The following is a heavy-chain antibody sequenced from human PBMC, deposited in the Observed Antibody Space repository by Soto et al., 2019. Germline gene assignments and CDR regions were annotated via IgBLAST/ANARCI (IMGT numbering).Heavy chain of an antibody. D-gene: IGHD1-1*01. J-gene: IGHJ6*02. CDR1: GFTFSNYA. CDR2: ISYDGSQE. Sequence: PGGSLRLSCVGTGFTFSNYAMSWVRQAPGKGLEWVVVISYDGSQEYYADSVKGRFTISRDNSKNTLYLQMNSLRAEDTAVYYCATEVPAPIDYYYGMDVWGQGTTVTVSS. V-gene: IGHV3-30-3*02. CDR3: ATEVPAPIDYYYGMDV.